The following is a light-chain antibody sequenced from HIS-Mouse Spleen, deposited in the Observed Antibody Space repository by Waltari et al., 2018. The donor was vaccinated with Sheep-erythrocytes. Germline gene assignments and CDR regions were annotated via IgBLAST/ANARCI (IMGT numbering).Light chain of an antibody. CDR2: DVS. V-gene: IGLV2-11*01. Sequence: QSALTQPPSASGSPGQSVTISCTGTSSDVGGYHYVSWYQQHPGKAPKLMIYDVSKRPSGVPDRFSGSKSGNTASLTISGLQAEDEADYYCCSYAGSYTFEVFGTGTKVTVL. CDR3: CSYAGSYTFEV. CDR1: SSDVGGYHY. J-gene: IGLJ1*01.